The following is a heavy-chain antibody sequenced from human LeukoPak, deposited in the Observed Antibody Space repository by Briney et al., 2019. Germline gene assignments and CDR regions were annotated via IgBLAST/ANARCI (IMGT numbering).Heavy chain of an antibody. Sequence: GGSLRLSCAASGFTFSSYAMHWVRQAPGKGLEWVAVISYDGSNKYYADSVKGRFTISRDNSKNTLYLQMNSLRAEDTAVYYCAGSPSGYYLDYWGQGTLVTVSP. CDR1: GFTFSSYA. J-gene: IGHJ4*02. CDR2: ISYDGSNK. CDR3: AGSPSGYYLDY. V-gene: IGHV3-30*04. D-gene: IGHD3-22*01.